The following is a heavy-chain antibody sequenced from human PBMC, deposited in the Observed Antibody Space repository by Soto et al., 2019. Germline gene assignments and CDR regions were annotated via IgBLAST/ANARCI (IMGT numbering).Heavy chain of an antibody. CDR1: GYSFTRYG. CDR2: INAYNGNT. J-gene: IGHJ6*02. D-gene: IGHD3-16*01. Sequence: QVHLVQSGAEVKNPGASVKVSCKASGYSFTRYGIGWARQAPGQGLEWMGWINAYNGNTNYAQNLQGRLTLTTGTSTTTAYMELSSLRSNDTCMYYCAMVDVYVTPSPQDVWGQGTTVTVSS. V-gene: IGHV1-18*01. CDR3: AMVDVYVTPSPQDV.